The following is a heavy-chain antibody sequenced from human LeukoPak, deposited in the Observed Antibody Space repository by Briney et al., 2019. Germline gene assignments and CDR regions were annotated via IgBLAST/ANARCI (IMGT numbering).Heavy chain of an antibody. J-gene: IGHJ4*02. Sequence: GGSLRLSCAASGFTFSSYWMHWVRQAPGKGLVWVSRISSGGSSTSYADSVKGLFTISRDNAKNTLYLQMNSLRAEDTAVYYCARDLFVSSFLLDYWGQGTLVTVSS. CDR1: GFTFSSYW. D-gene: IGHD6-13*01. V-gene: IGHV3-74*01. CDR3: ARDLFVSSFLLDY. CDR2: ISSGGSST.